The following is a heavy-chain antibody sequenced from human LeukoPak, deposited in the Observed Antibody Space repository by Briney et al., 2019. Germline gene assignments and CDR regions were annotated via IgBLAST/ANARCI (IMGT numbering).Heavy chain of an antibody. J-gene: IGHJ4*02. Sequence: GGSLRLSCAVSGFTFSSYWMSWVRQAPGKGLEWVAHIKQDGSEKYYVDSVKGRFTISRDNAKNSLYLQMNSLRAEDTAVYYCARKGYSYLVYYFDYWGQGTLVTVSS. CDR3: ARKGYSYLVYYFDY. CDR2: IKQDGSEK. V-gene: IGHV3-7*01. D-gene: IGHD5-18*01. CDR1: GFTFSSYW.